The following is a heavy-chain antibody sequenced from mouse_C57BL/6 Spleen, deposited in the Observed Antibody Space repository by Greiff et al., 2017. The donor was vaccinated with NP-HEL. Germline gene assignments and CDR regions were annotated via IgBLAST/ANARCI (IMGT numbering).Heavy chain of an antibody. J-gene: IGHJ2*01. CDR2: IYPGSGNT. CDR3: ARDYRRLLRYGGASFDY. CDR1: GYTFTDYY. V-gene: IGHV1-76*01. D-gene: IGHD1-1*01. Sequence: QVQLQQSGAELVRPGASVKLSCKASGYTFTDYYINWVKQRPGQGLEWIARIYPGSGNTYYNEKFKGKATLTAEKSSSTAYMQLSSLTSEDSAVYFCARDYRRLLRYGGASFDYWGQGTTLTVSS.